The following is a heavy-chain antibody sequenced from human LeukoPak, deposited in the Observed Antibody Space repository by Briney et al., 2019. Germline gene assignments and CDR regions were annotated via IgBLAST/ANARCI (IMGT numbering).Heavy chain of an antibody. J-gene: IGHJ4*02. CDR3: ARRPAYSQQLVK. Sequence: SETLSLTCAVYGGSFSGCYWSWIRQPPGKGLEWIGEINHSGSTNYNPSLKSRVTISVDTSKNQFSLKLSSVTAADTAVYYCARRPAYSQQLVKWGQGTLVTVSS. V-gene: IGHV4-34*01. D-gene: IGHD6-13*01. CDR2: INHSGST. CDR1: GGSFSGCY.